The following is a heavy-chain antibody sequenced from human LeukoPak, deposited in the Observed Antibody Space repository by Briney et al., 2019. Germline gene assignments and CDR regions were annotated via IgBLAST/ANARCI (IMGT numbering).Heavy chain of an antibody. D-gene: IGHD3-22*01. Sequence: PIFGIANYAQKFQGRVTITADKSTSTAYMELSSLRSEDTAVYYCAREGGQYYYDSSGYFDYWGQGTLVTVSS. CDR3: AREGGQYYYDSSGYFDY. CDR2: PIFGIA. V-gene: IGHV1-69*17. J-gene: IGHJ4*02.